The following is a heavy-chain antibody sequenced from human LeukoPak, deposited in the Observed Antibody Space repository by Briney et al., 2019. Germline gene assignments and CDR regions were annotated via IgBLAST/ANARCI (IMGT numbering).Heavy chain of an antibody. CDR3: ARVGGYCSGGSCFRRAFDI. Sequence: PGGSLRLSCAASGFTFSDYTMSWVRQAPGKGLEWVSSISSSSSYIYYADSVKGRFTISRDNAKNSLYLQMNSLRAEDTAVYYCARVGGYCSGGSCFRRAFDIWGQGTMVTVSS. D-gene: IGHD2-15*01. CDR2: ISSSSSYI. CDR1: GFTFSDYT. V-gene: IGHV3-21*01. J-gene: IGHJ3*02.